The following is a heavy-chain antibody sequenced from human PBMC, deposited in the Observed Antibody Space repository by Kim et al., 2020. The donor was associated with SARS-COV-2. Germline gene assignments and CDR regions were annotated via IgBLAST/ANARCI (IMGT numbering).Heavy chain of an antibody. CDR2: ISGGALTK. CDR1: GFSVDTYS. CDR3: AKMVIMDGYNYFYYYAMDV. J-gene: IGHJ6*02. D-gene: IGHD2-21*01. Sequence: GGSLRLSCVASGFSVDTYSMSWVRQAPGKGLEWVSVISGGALTKFYADSVRGRFTISRDNSKNTLYLQMNSLRDEDTALYYCAKMVIMDGYNYFYYYAMDVWGQGTTVTVSS. V-gene: IGHV3-23*01.